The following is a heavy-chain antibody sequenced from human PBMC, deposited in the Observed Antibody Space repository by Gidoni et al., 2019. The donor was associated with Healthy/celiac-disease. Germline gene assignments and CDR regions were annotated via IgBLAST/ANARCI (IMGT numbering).Heavy chain of an antibody. CDR3: ARVGVSYDFWSGYYIDYYGMDV. Sequence: QVQLVQSGAEVKKPGASVKVSCKASGYTFTSYDLNWVRQATGQGLEWMGWMNPNSGNTSYAQKFQGRVTMTRNTSISTAYKELSSLRSEDTAVYYCARVGVSYDFWSGYYIDYYGMDVWGQGTTVTVSS. CDR1: GYTFTSYD. CDR2: MNPNSGNT. J-gene: IGHJ6*02. V-gene: IGHV1-8*01. D-gene: IGHD3-3*01.